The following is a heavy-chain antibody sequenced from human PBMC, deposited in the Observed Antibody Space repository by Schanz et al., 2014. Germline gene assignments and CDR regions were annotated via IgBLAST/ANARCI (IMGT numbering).Heavy chain of an antibody. CDR1: GYSFTPFP. CDR3: ATLDYADSVS. J-gene: IGHJ5*02. V-gene: IGHV1-69*04. Sequence: QVQLVQSWAEVKGPGASVKVSCKASGYSFTPFPIHWVRQAPGQRLEWMGRIIPILGIANYAQKFQGRVTITADRSTSTAYMELTSLRSEDTAVYYCATLDYADSVSWGQGTLVTVSS. D-gene: IGHD4-17*01. CDR2: IIPILGIA.